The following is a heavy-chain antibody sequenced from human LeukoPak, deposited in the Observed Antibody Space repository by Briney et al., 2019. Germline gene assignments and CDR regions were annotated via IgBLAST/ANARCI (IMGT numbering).Heavy chain of an antibody. CDR3: ARANISLYGDYEDY. CDR2: IKQDGSEK. CDR1: GFTFSSYW. J-gene: IGHJ4*02. V-gene: IGHV3-7*01. Sequence: GGSLGLSCAASGFTFSSYWMSWVRQAPGKGLEWVANIKQDGSEKYYVDSVKGRFTISRDNAKNSLYLQMNSLRAEDTAVYYCARANISLYGDYEDYWGQGTLVTVSS. D-gene: IGHD4-17*01.